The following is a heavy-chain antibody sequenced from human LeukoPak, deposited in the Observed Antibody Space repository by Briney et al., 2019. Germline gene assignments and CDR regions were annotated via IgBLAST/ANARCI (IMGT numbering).Heavy chain of an antibody. J-gene: IGHJ5*02. CDR3: ARTPRGSSWYERWFDP. CDR2: INYSGST. V-gene: IGHV4-39*01. Sequence: PSETLSLTCTVSGGSISSSDYYWAWIRQPPGKGLEWIGSINYSGSTYYNPSLKSRVTISVDTSKNQFSLKLSSVTAADTAVYYCARTPRGSSWYERWFDPWGQGTLVTVSS. CDR1: GGSISSSDYY. D-gene: IGHD6-13*01.